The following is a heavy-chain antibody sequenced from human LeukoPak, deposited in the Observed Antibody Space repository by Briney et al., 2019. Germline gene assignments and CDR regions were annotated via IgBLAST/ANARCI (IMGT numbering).Heavy chain of an antibody. V-gene: IGHV4-30-2*01. CDR2: IYHSGST. CDR3: ARYGETIAARPGDY. CDR1: GGSISSGGYY. J-gene: IGHJ4*02. D-gene: IGHD6-6*01. Sequence: SQTLSLTCTVSGGSISSGGYYWSWIRQPPGKGLEWIGYIYHSGSTYYNPSLKSRVTISVGRSKNQFSLKLSSVTAADTAVYYCARYGETIAARPGDYWGQGTLVTVSS.